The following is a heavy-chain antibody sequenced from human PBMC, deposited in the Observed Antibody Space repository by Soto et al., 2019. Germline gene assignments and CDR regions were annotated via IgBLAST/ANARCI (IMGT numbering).Heavy chain of an antibody. D-gene: IGHD5-18*01. V-gene: IGHV4-59*01. CDR3: ARDNGYSYGYTLDH. J-gene: IGHJ4*02. Sequence: PSETLSLTCTVSGGSISSYYGSWIRQPPGKGLEWIGYIYYSGSTNYNPSLKSRVTISVDTSKNQFSLKLSSVTAADTAVYYCARDNGYSYGYTLDHWGQGTLVTV. CDR1: GGSISSYY. CDR2: IYYSGST.